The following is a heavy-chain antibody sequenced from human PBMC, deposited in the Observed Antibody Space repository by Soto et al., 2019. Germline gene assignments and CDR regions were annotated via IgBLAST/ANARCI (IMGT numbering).Heavy chain of an antibody. Sequence: EVQLVESGGGLVKPGGSLRLSCAASGFTFSSYSMNWVRQAPGKGLEWVSSISSSSSYIYYADSVKGRFTISRDNAKNSXYXLRNRLRDEGTAVYYCARDPSDYYDSSGYSKGPFDYWGQGTLVTVSS. D-gene: IGHD3-22*01. V-gene: IGHV3-21*01. J-gene: IGHJ4*02. CDR1: GFTFSSYS. CDR3: ARDPSDYYDSSGYSKGPFDY. CDR2: ISSSSSYI.